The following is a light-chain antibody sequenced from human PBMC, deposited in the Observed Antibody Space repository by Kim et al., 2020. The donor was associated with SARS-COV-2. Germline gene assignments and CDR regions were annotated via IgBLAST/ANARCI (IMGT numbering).Light chain of an antibody. V-gene: IGKV3-20*01. J-gene: IGKJ4*01. CDR3: QYYESSLT. Sequence: SPGERVTLSCRTSQTVSNRYLGWFQQKPGQAPRRRIYAVFSRATGIPDRFSGSGSGTDFTLTISRLEPEDFAVYYCQYYESSLTFGGGTKVDIK. CDR1: QTVSNRY. CDR2: AVF.